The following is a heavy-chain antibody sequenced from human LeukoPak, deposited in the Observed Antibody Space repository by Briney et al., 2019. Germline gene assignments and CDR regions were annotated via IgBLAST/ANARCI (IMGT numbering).Heavy chain of an antibody. CDR1: GFTFSRYW. CDR3: ARDWGGYGPTSHDY. Sequence: PGGSLRLSCAASGFTFSRYWMHWVRQDPEKGLVWVSRISSDGGNIIYADSVKGRFTISRDNAKNTLYIEMKSLRVEDTAVYYCARDWGGYGPTSHDYWGQGTLVTVSS. D-gene: IGHD3-16*01. J-gene: IGHJ4*02. CDR2: ISSDGGNI. V-gene: IGHV3-74*01.